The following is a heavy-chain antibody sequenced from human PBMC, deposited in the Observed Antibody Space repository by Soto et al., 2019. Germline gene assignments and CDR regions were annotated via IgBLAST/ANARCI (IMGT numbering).Heavy chain of an antibody. CDR2: ISYDGSNK. CDR3: ARDRMVVVVTALDY. CDR1: GFTFSSYA. D-gene: IGHD2-21*02. J-gene: IGHJ4*02. Sequence: QVQLVESGGGVVQPGRSLRLSCAASGFTFSSYAMHWVRQAPGKGLEWVAVISYDGSNKYYADSVKGRFTISRDNSKNTLYLQMNSLRAEDTAVYYCARDRMVVVVTALDYWGQGTLVTVSS. V-gene: IGHV3-30-3*01.